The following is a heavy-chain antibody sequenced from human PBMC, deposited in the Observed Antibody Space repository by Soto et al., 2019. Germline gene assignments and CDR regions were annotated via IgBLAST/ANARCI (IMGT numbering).Heavy chain of an antibody. V-gene: IGHV3-23*01. J-gene: IGHJ4*02. CDR3: AKSLQGELLDY. D-gene: IGHD1-7*01. CDR1: GFTFSNYV. CDR2: ISGSGGST. Sequence: GGSLRLSCAASGFTFSNYVMSWVRQAPGRGLEWVSVISGSGGSTYYTDSVKGRFTISRDNSKNTLYLQMNSLRAEDTAVYYCAKSLQGELLDYWGQGTLVTVSS.